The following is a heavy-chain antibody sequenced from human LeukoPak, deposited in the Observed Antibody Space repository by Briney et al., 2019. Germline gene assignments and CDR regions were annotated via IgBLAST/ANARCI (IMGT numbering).Heavy chain of an antibody. J-gene: IGHJ4*02. D-gene: IGHD4-17*01. CDR2: ISRSSTYI. CDR3: ARGTDYADYYFDS. V-gene: IGHV3-21*01. Sequence: GGSLRLSCAGSGFTFSNYNMNWVRQAPGKGLEWVSSISRSSTYIYYADSVKGRSTISRDNAKNSVHLQMNSLRVEDTAVYYCARGTDYADYYFDSWGQGTLVTVSS. CDR1: GFTFSNYN.